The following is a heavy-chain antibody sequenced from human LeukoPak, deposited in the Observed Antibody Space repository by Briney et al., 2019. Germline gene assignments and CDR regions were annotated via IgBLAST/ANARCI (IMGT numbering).Heavy chain of an antibody. CDR2: ISYDGSNK. CDR3: ASGALGYCSGGSCYFGGGIDY. D-gene: IGHD2-15*01. V-gene: IGHV3-30*04. CDR1: GFTFSSYA. J-gene: IGHJ4*02. Sequence: PGGSLRLSCAASGFTFSSYAMHWVRQAPGKGLEWVAVISYDGSNKYYADSVKGRFTISRDNSKNALYLQMNSLRAEDTAVHYCASGALGYCSGGSCYFGGGIDYWGQGTLVTVSS.